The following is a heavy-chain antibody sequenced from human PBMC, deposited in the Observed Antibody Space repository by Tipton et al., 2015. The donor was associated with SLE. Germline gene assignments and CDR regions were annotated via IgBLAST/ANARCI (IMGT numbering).Heavy chain of an antibody. CDR1: GGSISSSSYY. CDR2: IYYSGST. Sequence: TLSLTCTVSGGSISSSSYYWGWIRQPPGKGLEWTGRIYYSGSTYYNPSLKSRVTISVDTSKNQFSLKLSSVTAADTAVYYCARLRVISYYFDYWGQGTLVTVSS. CDR3: ARLRVISYYFDY. D-gene: IGHD2-21*01. V-gene: IGHV4-39*07. J-gene: IGHJ4*02.